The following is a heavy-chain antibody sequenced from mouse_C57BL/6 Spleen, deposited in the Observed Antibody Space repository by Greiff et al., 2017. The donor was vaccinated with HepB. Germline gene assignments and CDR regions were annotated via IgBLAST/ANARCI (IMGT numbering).Heavy chain of an antibody. D-gene: IGHD2-4*01. Sequence: EVQLVESGGGLVQPKGSLKLSCAASGFTFNTYAMHWVRQAPGKGLEWVARIRSKSSNYATYYADSVKDRFTISRDDSQSMLYLQMNNLKTEDTAMYYCVREGNYDYGALYYFDYWGQGTTLTVSS. CDR1: GFTFNTYA. J-gene: IGHJ2*01. CDR2: IRSKSSNYAT. CDR3: VREGNYDYGALYYFDY. V-gene: IGHV10-3*01.